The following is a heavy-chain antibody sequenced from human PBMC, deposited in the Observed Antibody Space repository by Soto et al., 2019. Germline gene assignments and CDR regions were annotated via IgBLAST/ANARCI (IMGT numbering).Heavy chain of an antibody. CDR2: ISSSSSTI. Sequence: ESGGGLVQPGGSLRLSCAASGFTFSSYSMNWVRQAPGKGLEWVSYISSSSSTIYYADSVKGRFTISRDNAKNSLYLQMNSLRAEDTAVYYCARDPYIVVVPAAIGWFDPWGQGTLVTVSS. J-gene: IGHJ5*02. D-gene: IGHD2-2*01. CDR1: GFTFSSYS. CDR3: ARDPYIVVVPAAIGWFDP. V-gene: IGHV3-48*01.